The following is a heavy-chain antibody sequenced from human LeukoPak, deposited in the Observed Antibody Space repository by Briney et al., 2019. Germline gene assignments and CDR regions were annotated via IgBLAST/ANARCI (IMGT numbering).Heavy chain of an antibody. Sequence: ASVKVSCKASGYTFTGYYMHWVRQAPGQGLEWMGWINPSSGGTNYAQKFQGRVTMTRDTSISTAYMELSRLRSDDTAVYYCARDYYDILTGYYSAGYFDYWGQGTLVTVSS. V-gene: IGHV1-2*02. CDR2: INPSSGGT. J-gene: IGHJ4*02. D-gene: IGHD3-9*01. CDR3: ARDYYDILTGYYSAGYFDY. CDR1: GYTFTGYY.